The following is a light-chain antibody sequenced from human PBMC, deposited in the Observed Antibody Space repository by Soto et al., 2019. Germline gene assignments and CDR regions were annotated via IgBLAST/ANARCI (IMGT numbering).Light chain of an antibody. CDR3: QQRYSSPRT. CDR1: QSVSSY. Sequence: EIVLTQSPATLSLSPGERATLSCRASQSVSSYLAWYQQKPDQAPRLLIYDASNMASGIPSRFSGSGSGTDFTLTISSLQPEDFAIYYCQQRYSSPRTFGQGTKVEIK. V-gene: IGKV3-11*01. J-gene: IGKJ1*01. CDR2: DAS.